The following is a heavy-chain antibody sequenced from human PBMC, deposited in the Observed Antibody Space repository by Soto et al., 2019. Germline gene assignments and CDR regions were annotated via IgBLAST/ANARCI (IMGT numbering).Heavy chain of an antibody. J-gene: IGHJ3*02. CDR2: ISPDGSDT. CDR1: GLTFSRHW. D-gene: IGHD3-22*01. CDR3: ARPRTMIYSAFDT. Sequence: EVQLVESGGGLVQPGGSLRLSCEASGLTFSRHWLHWVRQAPGEGLVSVSRISPDGSDTNYADSVEGRFTISRDNAKSTLYLEMNSLRAEDTGVYYCARPRTMIYSAFDTWGQGTTVTVSS. V-gene: IGHV3-74*01.